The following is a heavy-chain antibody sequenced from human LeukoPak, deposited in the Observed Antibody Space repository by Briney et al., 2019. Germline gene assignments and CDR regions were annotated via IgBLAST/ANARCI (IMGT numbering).Heavy chain of an antibody. CDR3: AKDSLDFWSGYYNYYYYYGMDV. CDR2: ISGSGGST. D-gene: IGHD3-3*01. CDR1: GFTFSSYA. V-gene: IGHV3-23*01. Sequence: PGGSLRLSCAASGFTFSSYAISWVRQAPGEGLGWGSAISGSGGSTYYADSVKGRFTIPRHNSKNTLYLQMNSLRDEDTAVYYCAKDSLDFWSGYYNYYYYYGMDVWGQGTTVTVSS. J-gene: IGHJ6*02.